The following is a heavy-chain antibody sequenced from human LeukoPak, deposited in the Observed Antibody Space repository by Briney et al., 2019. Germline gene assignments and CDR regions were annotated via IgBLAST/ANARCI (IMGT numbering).Heavy chain of an antibody. CDR3: AKDGLNYGDYYYYYGMDV. CDR2: ISSSGSTI. J-gene: IGHJ6*02. D-gene: IGHD4-17*01. CDR1: GFTFSDYY. V-gene: IGHV3-11*01. Sequence: GGSLRLSCAASGFTFSDYYMSWIRQAPGKGLEWVSYISSSGSTIYYADSVKGRFTISRDNAKNSLYLQMNSLRAEDTAVYYCAKDGLNYGDYYYYYGMDVWGQGTTVTVSS.